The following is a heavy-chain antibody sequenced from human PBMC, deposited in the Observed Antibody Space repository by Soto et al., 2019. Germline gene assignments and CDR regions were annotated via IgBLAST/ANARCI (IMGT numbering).Heavy chain of an antibody. CDR1: GFIFNKAW. CDR2: IKSKPAGGTR. J-gene: IGHJ4*02. Sequence: PGGSLRLSCAASGFIFNKAWMSWVRQAPGKGLEWVARIKSKPAGGTRDYAAPVNGRFTISRDDSTNTLFLQMDSLKTDDTGLYYCATEGILGSTGGLFDNWGRGTLVTVSS. CDR3: ATEGILGSTGGLFDN. V-gene: IGHV3-15*01. D-gene: IGHD2-8*02.